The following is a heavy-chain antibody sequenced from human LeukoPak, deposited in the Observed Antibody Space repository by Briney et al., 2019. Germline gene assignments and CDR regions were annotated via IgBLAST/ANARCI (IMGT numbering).Heavy chain of an antibody. CDR2: IIPIFGTA. CDR1: GGTFSSYA. Sequence: ASVKVSCKASGGTFSSYAISWVRQAPGQGLEWMGGIIPIFGTANYAQKFQGRVTITADESTSTAYMELSSLRSEDTAVYYCARVPKWGTSLINWFDPWGQGTLVTVSP. J-gene: IGHJ5*02. CDR3: ARVPKWGTSLINWFDP. D-gene: IGHD2-2*01. V-gene: IGHV1-69*13.